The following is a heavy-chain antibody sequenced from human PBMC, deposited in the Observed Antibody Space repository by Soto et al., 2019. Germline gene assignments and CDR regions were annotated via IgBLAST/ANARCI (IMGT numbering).Heavy chain of an antibody. V-gene: IGHV4-30-4*01. CDR3: AREGSSSPTYFDL. Sequence: SETLSLTCTVSGGSISRDDYYWTCIRQPPGDGLEGSGDIYYTGRWSSTPSLETRLTISIDTSKNQFSLKLSSVSAADTAVYFCAREGSSSPTYFDLWGPGTLVTV. D-gene: IGHD2-15*01. J-gene: IGHJ4*02. CDR1: GGSISRDDYY. CDR2: IYYTGRW.